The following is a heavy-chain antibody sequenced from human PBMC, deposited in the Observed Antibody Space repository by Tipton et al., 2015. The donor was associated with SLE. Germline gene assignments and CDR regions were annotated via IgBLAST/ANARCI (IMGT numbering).Heavy chain of an antibody. J-gene: IGHJ3*02. CDR1: GGSISSYY. D-gene: IGHD3-10*01. CDR3: ARGFPKTYNYGSGSSSAFDI. CDR2: INHRGST. V-gene: IGHV4-34*01. Sequence: TLSLTCTVSGGSISSYYWSWIRQSPGKGLEWIGEINHRGSTNYNPSLKSRVTISVDTSKNQFSLKLSSVTAADTAVYYCARGFPKTYNYGSGSSSAFDIWGQGTMVTVSS.